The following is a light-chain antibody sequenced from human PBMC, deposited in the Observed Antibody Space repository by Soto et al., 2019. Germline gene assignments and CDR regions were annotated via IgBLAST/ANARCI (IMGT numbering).Light chain of an antibody. V-gene: IGKV3-20*01. CDR1: RTVDGNY. J-gene: IGKJ4*01. CDR3: QQFSSYPLT. Sequence: EVVLTQSPGTLSLSPGGRATLSCRASRTVDGNYLAWYHQKPGQAPRLLIHSASTRAPGIPDRFSASGAGTDFTLTISRLEPEDFAVYYCQQFSSYPLTFGGGTKVDIK. CDR2: SAS.